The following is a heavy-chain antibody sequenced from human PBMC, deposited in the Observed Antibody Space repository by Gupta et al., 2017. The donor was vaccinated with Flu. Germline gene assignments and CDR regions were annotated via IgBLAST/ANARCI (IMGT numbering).Heavy chain of an antibody. D-gene: IGHD3-3*01. V-gene: IGHV3-30*18. Sequence: IYWVGQAPGKGREWVAVISYDGSNKYYADSVKGRVTISRDNSNNTLHLQMNSLRAEDTAVYYCAKLAGPISFWSGKQLDYWGQGTLVTVSS. J-gene: IGHJ4*02. CDR3: AKLAGPISFWSGKQLDY. CDR2: ISYDGSNK.